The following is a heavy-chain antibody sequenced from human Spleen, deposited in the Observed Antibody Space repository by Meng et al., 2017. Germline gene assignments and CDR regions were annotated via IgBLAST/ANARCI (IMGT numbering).Heavy chain of an antibody. Sequence: GGSLRLSCEASGFTFSAYNIIWVRQAPGKGLEWVSTIPGSSPYINYADSVKGRFTISRDNAKNSVYLQMNSLRVEDTAVYYCTKEGSGSWYDYWGQGTLVTVSS. J-gene: IGHJ4*02. D-gene: IGHD6-13*01. CDR2: IPGSSPYI. CDR3: TKEGSGSWYDY. V-gene: IGHV3-21*06. CDR1: GFTFSAYN.